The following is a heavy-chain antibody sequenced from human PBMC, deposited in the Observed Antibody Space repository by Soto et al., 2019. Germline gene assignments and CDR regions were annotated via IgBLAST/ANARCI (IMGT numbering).Heavy chain of an antibody. Sequence: EVQMLESGGGLVQPGGSLRLSCVASGFTFGRFGMSWVRQAAGKGLEWVSGISNSGSGTYYADSVKGRFTISRDNAKNTLYLQMSSLRGEDTALYYCSSSSPATDYWVQGTLVTVSS. CDR2: ISNSGSGT. D-gene: IGHD1-26*01. V-gene: IGHV3-23*01. CDR1: GFTFGRFG. CDR3: SSSSPATDY. J-gene: IGHJ4*02.